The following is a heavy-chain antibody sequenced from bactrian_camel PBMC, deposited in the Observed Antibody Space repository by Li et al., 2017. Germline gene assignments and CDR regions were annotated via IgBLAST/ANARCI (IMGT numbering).Heavy chain of an antibody. CDR1: EYAYNSYC. CDR2: IGIDGTT. V-gene: IGHV3S63*01. Sequence: VESGGGSVQAGGSLTLSCVATEYAYNSYCMAWFRQSPHTSWLERERVARIGIDGTTTYADSVKGRFTISRDNAKKSLSLQMTSLKPEDSAMYYCAADVSLSCGTDYDVPGWYWGQGTQVTVS. CDR3: AADVSLSCGTDYDVPGWY. D-gene: IGHD2*01. J-gene: IGHJ4*01.